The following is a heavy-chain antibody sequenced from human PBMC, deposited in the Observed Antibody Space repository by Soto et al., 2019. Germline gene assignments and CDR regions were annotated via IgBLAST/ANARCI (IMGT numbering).Heavy chain of an antibody. CDR2: ISAYNGNT. J-gene: IGHJ6*02. D-gene: IGHD2-2*01. V-gene: IGHV1-18*01. CDR3: ARYCSSTSCYYYYGMDV. Sequence: ASVKVSCKASGYTFTSYGISWVRQAPGQGLEWMGWISAYNGNTNYAQKLQGRVTMTTDTSTSTAYMELRSLRSDDTAVYYCARYCSSTSCYYYYGMDVWGQGITVTVSS. CDR1: GYTFTSYG.